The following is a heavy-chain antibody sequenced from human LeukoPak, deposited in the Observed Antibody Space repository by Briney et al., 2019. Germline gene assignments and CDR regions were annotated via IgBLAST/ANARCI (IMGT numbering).Heavy chain of an antibody. CDR1: GFTFRSYE. Sequence: QTGGSLRLSCAASGFTFRSYEMHWVRQAAGRGRECVSYISSSGSTIYYADSVKGRFTISRDNAKNSLYLQMNSLRAEDTAVYDCAELGITMIGGVWGKGTTVSISS. J-gene: IGHJ6*04. CDR2: ISSSGSTI. CDR3: AELGITMIGGV. V-gene: IGHV3-48*03. D-gene: IGHD3-10*02.